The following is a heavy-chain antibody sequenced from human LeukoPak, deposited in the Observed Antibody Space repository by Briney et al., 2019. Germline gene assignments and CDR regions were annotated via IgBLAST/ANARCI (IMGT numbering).Heavy chain of an antibody. D-gene: IGHD6-19*01. J-gene: IGHJ4*02. V-gene: IGHV3-33*08. CDR3: ARGLWERANIAVSGTGCDY. Sequence: GGSLRLSCAASGFTFSSYGMHWVRQAPGKGLERVAVIWYDGSEKYYADSVKGRFTISRDNSKNTLYLQMNSLRAEDTAVYYCARGLWERANIAVSGTGCDYWGQGTLVTVTS. CDR2: IWYDGSEK. CDR1: GFTFSSYG.